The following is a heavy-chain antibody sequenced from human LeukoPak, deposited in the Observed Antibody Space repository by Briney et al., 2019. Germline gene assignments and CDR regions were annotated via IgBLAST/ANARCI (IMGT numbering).Heavy chain of an antibody. V-gene: IGHV4-61*02. Sequence: KPSETLSLTCTVSGGSISSGSYYWGWIRQPAGKGLEWIVRIYTSGSTNYNPSLKSRVTISVDTSKNQFSLKLSSVTAADTAVYYCARRKEFRTGDAFDIWGQGTMVTVSS. CDR1: GGSISSGSYY. CDR2: IYTSGST. J-gene: IGHJ3*02. CDR3: ARRKEFRTGDAFDI. D-gene: IGHD7-27*01.